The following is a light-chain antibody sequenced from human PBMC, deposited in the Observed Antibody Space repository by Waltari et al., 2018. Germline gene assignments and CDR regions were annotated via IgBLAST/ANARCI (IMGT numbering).Light chain of an antibody. CDR1: SGHSSYA. Sequence: QVVLTQSPSAAASLGASVKLTCPLSSGHSSYAIAWPQQQPEKGPRYLMNLNSDGSHSKGDGIPDRFSGSSSGAERYLTISSLQSEDEADYYCQTWGTGIRVFGGGTKLTVL. CDR3: QTWGTGIRV. J-gene: IGLJ3*02. V-gene: IGLV4-69*01. CDR2: LNSDGSH.